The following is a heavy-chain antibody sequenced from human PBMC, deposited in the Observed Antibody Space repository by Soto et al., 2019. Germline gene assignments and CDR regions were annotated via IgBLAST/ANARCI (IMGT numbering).Heavy chain of an antibody. CDR1: GFTFSSYS. J-gene: IGHJ4*02. CDR3: ARDYYDSSGYEAFFDS. Sequence: PGGSLRLSCAASGFTFSSYSMNWVRQAPGKGLEWVSSISGSSSYIYYADSVKGRFTISRDNAKNSLYLQMNSLRAEDTAVYYCARDYYDSSGYEAFFDSWGQGTLVTVSS. V-gene: IGHV3-21*01. CDR2: ISGSSSYI. D-gene: IGHD3-22*01.